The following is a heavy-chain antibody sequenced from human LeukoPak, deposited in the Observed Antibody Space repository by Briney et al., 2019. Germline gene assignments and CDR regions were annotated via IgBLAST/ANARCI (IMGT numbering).Heavy chain of an antibody. CDR1: GFTFSSYW. CDR2: INSDGSKT. CDR3: ARLASGSYGPLTPFDC. D-gene: IGHD1-26*01. Sequence: GGSLGLSCAASGFTFSSYWMHWVRPVPGKGVVWVSRINSDGSKTRYADSVKGRFTISRDNSKKTVSLQMNSLRDEDTAVYYCARLASGSYGPLTPFDCWGQGTLVTVSS. J-gene: IGHJ4*02. V-gene: IGHV3-74*01.